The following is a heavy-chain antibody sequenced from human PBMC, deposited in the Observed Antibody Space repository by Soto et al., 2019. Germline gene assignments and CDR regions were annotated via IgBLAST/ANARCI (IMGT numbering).Heavy chain of an antibody. J-gene: IGHJ4*02. Sequence: QVQLQESGPGLVKPSQTLSLTCTVSGGSISSGGYYWSWIRQHPGKGLEWIGYIYYSGSTYYIPSLKSRVTISVDTSKHQFSLKLSSVTAADAAVYYCARVIAARLFDYWCQGTLVTVSS. CDR3: ARVIAARLFDY. D-gene: IGHD6-6*01. CDR1: GGSISSGGYY. CDR2: IYYSGST. V-gene: IGHV4-31*03.